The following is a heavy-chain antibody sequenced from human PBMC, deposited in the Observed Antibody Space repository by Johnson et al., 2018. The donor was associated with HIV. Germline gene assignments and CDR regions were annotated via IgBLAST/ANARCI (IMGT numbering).Heavy chain of an antibody. V-gene: IGHV3-30*04. J-gene: IGHJ3*02. CDR3: ARGPPTYYYDSSGYYYWSAFDI. D-gene: IGHD3-22*01. CDR1: EFTFRNYA. Sequence: QVQLVESGGGVVQPGRSLRIYCAVSEFTFRNYAMHWVRLAPGKGLQWVAVISYDGSNKYYADSVKGRFTISRDNAKNSLYLQMNSLRAEDTAVYYCARGPPTYYYDSSGYYYWSAFDIWGQGTMVTVSS. CDR2: ISYDGSNK.